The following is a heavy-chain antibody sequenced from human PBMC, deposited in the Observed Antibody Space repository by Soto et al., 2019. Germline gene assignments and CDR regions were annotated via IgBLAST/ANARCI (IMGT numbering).Heavy chain of an antibody. CDR3: ARALIQLWPHYYYGMDV. CDR1: GGSISSGDYY. V-gene: IGHV4-30-4*01. D-gene: IGHD5-18*01. Sequence: QVQLQESGPGLVKPSQTLSLTCTVSGGSISSGDYYWSWIRQPPGKGLEWIGYIYYSGTTYYNPSLNSRVTISVDTSKNQFSLNVSSVTAADTAVYYCARALIQLWPHYYYGMDVWGQGTTVTVSS. J-gene: IGHJ6*02. CDR2: IYYSGTT.